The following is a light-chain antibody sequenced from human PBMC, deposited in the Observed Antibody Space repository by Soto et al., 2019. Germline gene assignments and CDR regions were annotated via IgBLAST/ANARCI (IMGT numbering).Light chain of an antibody. CDR3: QQYHNSPLT. Sequence: EIVLTQSPGTLSLSPGERATLSCSSSQSVSSNYLAWYQQKPGQAXRVLIYGAYSRTTGITDRFSGSGSGTDFTLTISRLEPEDFAVYYCQQYHNSPLTFGQGTKVDIK. J-gene: IGKJ1*01. CDR1: QSVSSNY. CDR2: GAY. V-gene: IGKV3-20*01.